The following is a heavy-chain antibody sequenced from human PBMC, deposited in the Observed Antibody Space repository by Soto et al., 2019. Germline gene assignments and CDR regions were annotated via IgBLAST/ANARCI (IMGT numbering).Heavy chain of an antibody. V-gene: IGHV4-34*01. Sequence: SETLSLTCAVYGGSFSGYYWSWIRQPPGKGLEWIGEINHSGSTNYNPSLKSRVTISVDTSKNQFSLKLSSVTAADTAVYYCAVVVVPAAILQWFDPWGQGTLVTVSA. CDR1: GGSFSGYY. J-gene: IGHJ5*02. D-gene: IGHD2-2*02. CDR3: AVVVVPAAILQWFDP. CDR2: INHSGST.